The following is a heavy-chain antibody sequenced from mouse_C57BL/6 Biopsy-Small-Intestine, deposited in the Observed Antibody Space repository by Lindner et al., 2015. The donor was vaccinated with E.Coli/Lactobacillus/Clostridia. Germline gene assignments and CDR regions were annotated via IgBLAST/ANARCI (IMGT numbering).Heavy chain of an antibody. CDR3: ARDYYYGSHWYFDV. J-gene: IGHJ1*03. D-gene: IGHD1-1*01. CDR2: TFYSGIT. CDR1: GFSINSDCY. Sequence: EVQLQESGPSLVGPSQTLSLTCTVTGFSINSDCYWIWIRQFPGNKLEYIGYTFYSGITYYNPSLESRTYITRDTSKNQFSLKLSSVTTEDTATYYCARDYYYGSHWYFDVWGTGTTVTVSS. V-gene: IGHV3-3*01.